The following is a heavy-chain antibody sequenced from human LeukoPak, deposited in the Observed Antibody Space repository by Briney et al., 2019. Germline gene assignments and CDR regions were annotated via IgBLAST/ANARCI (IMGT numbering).Heavy chain of an antibody. CDR3: VKEANYGDYPDAFDI. CDR2: IWYDGSNK. V-gene: IGHV3-33*06. J-gene: IGHJ3*02. D-gene: IGHD4-17*01. CDR1: GFTFSSYG. Sequence: GGSLRLSCAASGFTFSSYGMHWVRQAPGKGLEWVAVIWYDGSNKYYADSVKGRFTISRDNSKNTLYLQMNSLRAEDTAVYYCVKEANYGDYPDAFDIWGQGTMVTVSS.